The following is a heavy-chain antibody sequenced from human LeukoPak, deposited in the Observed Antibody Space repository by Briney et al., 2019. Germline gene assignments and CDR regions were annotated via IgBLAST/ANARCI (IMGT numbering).Heavy chain of an antibody. V-gene: IGHV4-4*07. CDR2: IYTSGST. CDR3: ARTRSHDYGDDFQF. J-gene: IGHJ1*01. D-gene: IGHD4-17*01. CDR1: GGSISSYY. Sequence: SETLSLTCTVSGGSISSYYWSWIRQPAGKGLEWIGRIYTSGSTNYNPSLKSRVTMSVDTSKNQFSLKMNSVTAADTAVYYCARTRSHDYGDDFQFWGQGTLVSVSS.